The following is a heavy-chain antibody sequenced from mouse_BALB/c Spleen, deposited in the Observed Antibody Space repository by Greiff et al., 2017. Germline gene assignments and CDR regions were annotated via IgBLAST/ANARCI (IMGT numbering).Heavy chain of an antibody. CDR2: INPYNGAT. CDR3: AREGTTVVARYFDV. CDR1: GYSFTGYY. V-gene: IGHV1-31*01. D-gene: IGHD1-1*01. J-gene: IGHJ1*01. Sequence: EVQLQQSGPELVKPGASVKISCKASGYSFTGYYMHWVKQSHVKSLEWIGRINPYNGATSYNQNFKDKASMTVEKSSSTAYMELHSLTSEDSAVYYCAREGTTVVARYFDVWGAGTTVTVSS.